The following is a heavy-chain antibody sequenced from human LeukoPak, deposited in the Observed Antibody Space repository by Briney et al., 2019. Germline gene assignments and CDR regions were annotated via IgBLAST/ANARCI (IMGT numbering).Heavy chain of an antibody. CDR1: GFTFSGSA. D-gene: IGHD2-2*01. CDR3: QRRDVGPAANN. V-gene: IGHV3-73*01. Sequence: GGSLRLSCAASGFTFSGSAMHWVRQASGKGLEWVGRIRSKANSYTTAYAACVKGRVTIYRDDSKNKAYLQMNTLKTEDTAVYYCQRRDVGPAANNWGQGTLVTVSS. CDR2: IRSKANSYTT. J-gene: IGHJ4*02.